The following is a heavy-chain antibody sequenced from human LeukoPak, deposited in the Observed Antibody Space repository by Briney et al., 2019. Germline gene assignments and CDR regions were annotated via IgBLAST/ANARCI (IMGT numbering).Heavy chain of an antibody. CDR2: ITDSGGDT. Sequence: GGSLRLSCAASGFSFNEYAMGWVRQAPGKGLEWISAITDSGGDTYHADSVKGRFTISRTNSGNTLYLQMNSLRVEDSAVYHCAKGSRTSRLYYFDLWGQGTLVTVSS. CDR3: AKGSRTSRLYYFDL. J-gene: IGHJ4*02. V-gene: IGHV3-23*01. CDR1: GFSFNEYA. D-gene: IGHD2/OR15-2a*01.